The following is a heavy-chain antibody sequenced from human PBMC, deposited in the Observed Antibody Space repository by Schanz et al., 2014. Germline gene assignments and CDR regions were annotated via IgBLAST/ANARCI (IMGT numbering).Heavy chain of an antibody. CDR3: AKDAGYYDSVIFPDH. Sequence: EVHLLESGGGLVQPGGSLRLSCAASGFTFSNHALRWVRQAPGKGLEWVSGIGDSGDSTHYADSVKGRFNISRDNSKNTLYLQRDDVRAEDTGIYFSAKDAGYYDSVIFPDHWGQGTLVTVSS. CDR2: IGDSGDST. D-gene: IGHD3-22*01. J-gene: IGHJ4*02. V-gene: IGHV3-23*01. CDR1: GFTFSNHA.